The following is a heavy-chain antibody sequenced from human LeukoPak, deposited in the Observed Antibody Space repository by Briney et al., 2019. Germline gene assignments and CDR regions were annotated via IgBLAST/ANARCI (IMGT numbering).Heavy chain of an antibody. D-gene: IGHD3-22*01. CDR1: GYTFTGYY. CDR3: AREYYYDSSGYYFDY. V-gene: IGHV1-2*02. Sequence: ASVKVSCKASGYTFTGYYMHWVRQAPGQGLEWMGWINPNSGGTNYAQKFQGRVTMTRDTSISTAYMELRSLRSDDTAVYYCAREYYYDSSGYYFDYWGQGTLVTVSS. J-gene: IGHJ4*02. CDR2: INPNSGGT.